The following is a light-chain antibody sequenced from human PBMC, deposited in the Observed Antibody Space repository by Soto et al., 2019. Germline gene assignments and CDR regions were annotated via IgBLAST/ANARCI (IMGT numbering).Light chain of an antibody. J-gene: IGKJ5*01. V-gene: IGKV3-20*01. CDR1: QSFSSSY. Sequence: EIVLTQSPGTLSLSPGERATLSCMASQSFSSSYLAWYQQKPGQAPRLLIYGASSRATGIPDRFSGSGSGTDFTLTISRLEPEDFAVYYCQQYGTSITCGQGTRLEI. CDR3: QQYGTSIT. CDR2: GAS.